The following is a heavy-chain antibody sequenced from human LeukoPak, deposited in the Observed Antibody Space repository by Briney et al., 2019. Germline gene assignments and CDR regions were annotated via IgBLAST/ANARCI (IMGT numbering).Heavy chain of an antibody. Sequence: GESLKISCKGSGYSFTSYWIGWVRQIPGKGLEWRGSNYPGDSDTRYSPSFQGKVTISADKSISTAYLQWSSLKASDTAMYYCARHPVLGSYGSYYYYMDVWGKGTTVTVSS. D-gene: IGHD5-18*01. J-gene: IGHJ6*03. V-gene: IGHV5-51*01. CDR3: ARHPVLGSYGSYYYYMDV. CDR1: GYSFTSYW. CDR2: NYPGDSDT.